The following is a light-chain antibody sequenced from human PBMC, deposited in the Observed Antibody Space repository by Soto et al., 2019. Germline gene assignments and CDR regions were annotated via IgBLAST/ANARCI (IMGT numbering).Light chain of an antibody. J-gene: IGLJ1*01. Sequence: LTQPASVSGYPGQSIAISCTGTSSDVGGFNYVSWYQQHPGKAPKFMIYDVSSRPSGVSDRFSGSKSGNTASLTISGLQAEDEADYYCASYTTSSTYDFGTGTKVTVL. CDR2: DVS. CDR3: ASYTTSSTYD. CDR1: SSDVGGFNY. V-gene: IGLV2-14*03.